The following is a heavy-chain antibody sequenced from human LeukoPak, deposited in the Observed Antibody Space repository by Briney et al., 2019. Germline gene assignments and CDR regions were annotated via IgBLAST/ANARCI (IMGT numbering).Heavy chain of an antibody. CDR1: GDSISSGGYY. Sequence: SETLSLTCTVSGDSISSGGYYWSWIRQPPGKGLEWIGYIYYSGSTNYNPSLKSRVTISVDTSKNQFSLKLSSVTAADTAVYYCARHLRWFDPWGQGTLVTVSS. CDR3: ARHLRWFDP. J-gene: IGHJ5*02. CDR2: IYYSGST. V-gene: IGHV4-61*08.